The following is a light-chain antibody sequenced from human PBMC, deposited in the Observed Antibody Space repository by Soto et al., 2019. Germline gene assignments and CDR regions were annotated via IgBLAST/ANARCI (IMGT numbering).Light chain of an antibody. V-gene: IGLV2-14*01. CDR3: SSYTTSKTRV. J-gene: IGLJ1*01. Sequence: QAVRTEPASVPGACGQSMTITCTGASSDVDAYNYVCWYQQYPGKAPRLIIYEVTYRAAGIPSRFSVSKSANTASLTISGLQAEDEADYYCSSYTTSKTRVFGTGTKVTVL. CDR2: EVT. CDR1: SSDVDAYNY.